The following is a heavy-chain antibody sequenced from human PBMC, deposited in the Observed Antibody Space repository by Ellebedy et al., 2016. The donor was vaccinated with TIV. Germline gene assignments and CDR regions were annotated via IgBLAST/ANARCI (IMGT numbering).Heavy chain of an antibody. CDR3: AKDRTSGDGYWVFDS. V-gene: IGHV3-23*01. CDR1: GFTFSSYA. D-gene: IGHD2-21*02. CDR2: ISHTGSRT. J-gene: IGHJ4*02. Sequence: GESLKISCAASGFTFSSYAMSWVRQAPGKGLEWVSTISHTGSRTYYADSVKGRFTISRDNSKRTVDLQMRSVRAEDTAVYFCAKDRTSGDGYWVFDSWGQGTMVSVSS.